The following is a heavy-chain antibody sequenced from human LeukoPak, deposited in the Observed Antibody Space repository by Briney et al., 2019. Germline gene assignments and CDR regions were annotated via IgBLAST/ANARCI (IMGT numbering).Heavy chain of an antibody. Sequence: SETLSLTCTVSGGSISSYYWSWIRQPPGKGLEWIGYIYYSGSTNYNPSLKSRVTISVDTSKNQFSLKLSSVTPADTAVYYCAREASPAEGYGMDVWGKRTTVTVSS. CDR1: GGSISSYY. CDR2: IYYSGST. V-gene: IGHV4-59*01. J-gene: IGHJ6*04. CDR3: AREASPAEGYGMDV. D-gene: IGHD5-12*01.